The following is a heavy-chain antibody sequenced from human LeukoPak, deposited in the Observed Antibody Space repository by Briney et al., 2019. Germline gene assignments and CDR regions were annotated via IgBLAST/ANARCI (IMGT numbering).Heavy chain of an antibody. CDR3: ARVEVVPAGWFDP. V-gene: IGHV4-34*01. CDR2: INHSGST. Sequence: PSETLSLTCAVYGGSFSGYYWSWIRQPPGKGLEWIGEINHSGSTNYNPSLKGRVTISVDTSKNQFSLKLSSVTAADTAVYYRARVEVVPAGWFDPWGQGTLVTVSS. J-gene: IGHJ5*02. CDR1: GGSFSGYY. D-gene: IGHD2-15*01.